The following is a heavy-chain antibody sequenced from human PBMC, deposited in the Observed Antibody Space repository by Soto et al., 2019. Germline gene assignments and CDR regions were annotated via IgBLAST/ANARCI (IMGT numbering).Heavy chain of an antibody. D-gene: IGHD3-10*01. Sequence: ASVKVSCKASGGTFSSYAINWVRQATGQGLEWMGWMNPNSGNTGYAQKFQGRVTMTRNTSISTAYMELSSLRSEDTAVYYCARLQGSGIVDDAFDIWGQGTMVTVSS. CDR2: MNPNSGNT. CDR3: ARLQGSGIVDDAFDI. V-gene: IGHV1-8*02. CDR1: GGTFSSYA. J-gene: IGHJ3*02.